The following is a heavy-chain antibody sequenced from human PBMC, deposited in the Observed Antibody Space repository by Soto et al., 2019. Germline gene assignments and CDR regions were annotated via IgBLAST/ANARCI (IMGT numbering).Heavy chain of an antibody. Sequence: QVQLQESGPGLVKPSQTLSLTCTVSGGSISSGGYYWSWIRPHPGKGLEWIGYIYYSGRTYYNPSLKSRVTISVDTSKNQFSLKLSAVTAADTAVYYCARSPEATVTAFDYWGQGTLVTVSS. CDR3: ARSPEATVTAFDY. CDR2: IYYSGRT. CDR1: GGSISSGGYY. D-gene: IGHD4-17*01. J-gene: IGHJ4*02. V-gene: IGHV4-31*03.